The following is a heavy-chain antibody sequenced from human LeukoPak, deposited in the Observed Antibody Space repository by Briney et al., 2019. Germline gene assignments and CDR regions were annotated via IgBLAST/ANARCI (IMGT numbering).Heavy chain of an antibody. CDR1: GYTFTSYY. CDR3: ARDSSITFGGVIVLRYYFGY. Sequence: ASVKVSCKASGYTFTSYYMHWVRQAPGQGLEWMGIINPSGGSTSYAQKFQGRVTMTRDTSTSTVYMELSSLRSEDTAVYYCARDSSITFGGVIVLRYYFGYWGQGTLVTVSS. J-gene: IGHJ4*02. D-gene: IGHD3-16*02. CDR2: INPSGGST. V-gene: IGHV1-46*01.